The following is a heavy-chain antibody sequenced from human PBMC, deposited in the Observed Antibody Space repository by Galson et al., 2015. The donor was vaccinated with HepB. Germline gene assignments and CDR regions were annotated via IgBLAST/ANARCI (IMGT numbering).Heavy chain of an antibody. Sequence: ETLSLTCAVYGGSFSGYYWSWIRQPPGKGLEWIGEINHSGSTNYNPSLKSRVTISVDTSKNQFSLKLSSVTAADTAVYYCARDRHPDSSGHDGGVDYWGQGTLVTVSS. D-gene: IGHD3-22*01. CDR1: GGSFSGYY. CDR2: INHSGST. CDR3: ARDRHPDSSGHDGGVDY. V-gene: IGHV4-34*01. J-gene: IGHJ4*02.